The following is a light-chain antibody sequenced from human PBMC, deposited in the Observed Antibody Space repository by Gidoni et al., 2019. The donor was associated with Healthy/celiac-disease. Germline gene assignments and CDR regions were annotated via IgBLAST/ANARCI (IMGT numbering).Light chain of an antibody. CDR3: QQYGSSPWT. Sequence: EIVLTQSPGTLSLSPGERATLSCRASPSVSSSYLAWYQQKPGQAPRLLIYCASSRATGIPDRFSGSGSGTDFTLTISRLEPEDFAVYYCQQYGSSPWTFGQGTKVEIK. CDR1: PSVSSSY. CDR2: CAS. J-gene: IGKJ1*01. V-gene: IGKV3-20*01.